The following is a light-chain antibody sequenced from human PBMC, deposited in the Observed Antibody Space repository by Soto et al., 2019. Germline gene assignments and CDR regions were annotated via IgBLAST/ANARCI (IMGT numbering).Light chain of an antibody. CDR2: EVN. CDR3: NSYAGSNNFVV. Sequence: QSALTQPPSASGSPGQSVTISFTGTSSDVGGYNFVSWFQQNPGKAPKLMIYEVNKRPSGVPDRFSGSKSGNTASLTVSGLRAEDEADYYCNSYAGSNNFVVFGGGTKLTVL. V-gene: IGLV2-8*01. CDR1: SSDVGGYNF. J-gene: IGLJ2*01.